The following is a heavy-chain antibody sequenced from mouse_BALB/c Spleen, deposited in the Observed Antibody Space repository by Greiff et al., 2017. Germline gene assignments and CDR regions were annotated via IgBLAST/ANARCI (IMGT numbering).Heavy chain of an antibody. CDR1: GFTFSDCY. J-gene: IGHJ4*01. CDR3: ARDNGYYDYAMDY. CDR2: ISDGGSYT. V-gene: IGHV5-4*02. D-gene: IGHD2-3*01. Sequence: EVKLVESGGGLVKPGGSLKLSCAASGFTFSDCYMYWVRQIPEKRLEWVATISDGGSYTYYPDSVKGRFTISRDNARNILYLQMSSLRSEDTAMYYCARDNGYYDYAMDYWGQGTSVTVSS.